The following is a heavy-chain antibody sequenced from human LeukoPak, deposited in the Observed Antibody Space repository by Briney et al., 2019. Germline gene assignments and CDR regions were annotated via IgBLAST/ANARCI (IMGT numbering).Heavy chain of an antibody. V-gene: IGHV4-59*01. CDR3: ARALPPNWNDGENYYFDY. CDR1: GGSFSGYY. Sequence: PSETLSLTCAVYGGSFSGYYWSWIRQPPGKGLEWIGYIYYSGSTNYNPSLKSRVTISVDTSKNQFSLKLSSVTAADTAVYYCARALPPNWNDGENYYFDYWGQGTLVTVSS. D-gene: IGHD1-1*01. CDR2: IYYSGST. J-gene: IGHJ4*02.